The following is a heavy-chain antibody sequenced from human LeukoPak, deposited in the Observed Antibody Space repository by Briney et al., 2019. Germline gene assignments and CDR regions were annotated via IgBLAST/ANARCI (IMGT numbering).Heavy chain of an antibody. J-gene: IGHJ4*02. CDR1: GFTFRGTA. V-gene: IGHV3-23*01. Sequence: GGSLRLSCAASGFTFRGTAMSWVRQAPGKGLQWVATIGGSGVGTYYAASVKGRFNISRDNSKNTLYLQMNSLRTEDTAIYCCAKDANYLRSGSFFIPFDYWGQGTLVTVHS. CDR2: IGGSGVGT. D-gene: IGHD4/OR15-4a*01. CDR3: AKDANYLRSGSFFIPFDY.